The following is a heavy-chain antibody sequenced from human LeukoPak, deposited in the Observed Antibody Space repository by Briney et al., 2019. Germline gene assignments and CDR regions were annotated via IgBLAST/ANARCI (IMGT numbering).Heavy chain of an antibody. CDR3: AASSGWYEWGFDY. D-gene: IGHD6-19*01. CDR1: GFTFSSYD. V-gene: IGHV3-48*03. CDR2: ISSSGSTI. J-gene: IGHJ4*02. Sequence: GGSLRLSCAASGFTFSSYDMNWVRQAPGRGLEWVSYISSSGSTIYYADSVKGRSTISRDNAKNSLYLQMNSLRAEDTAVYYCAASSGWYEWGFDYWGQGTLVTVSS.